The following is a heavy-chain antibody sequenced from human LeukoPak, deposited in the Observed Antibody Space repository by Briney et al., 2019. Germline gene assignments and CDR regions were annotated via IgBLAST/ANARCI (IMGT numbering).Heavy chain of an antibody. Sequence: GGSLRLSCEGSGFTFASYAMSWVRQSPGKGLEWVSAVTGTGGNTYHADSVKDRFTISRDNSKNTVYLQMNSLRAEDTAIYYCATDYGSGSYRFDFWGQGTLVTVSS. CDR2: VTGTGGNT. V-gene: IGHV3-23*01. CDR3: ATDYGSGSYRFDF. CDR1: GFTFASYA. D-gene: IGHD3-16*02. J-gene: IGHJ4*02.